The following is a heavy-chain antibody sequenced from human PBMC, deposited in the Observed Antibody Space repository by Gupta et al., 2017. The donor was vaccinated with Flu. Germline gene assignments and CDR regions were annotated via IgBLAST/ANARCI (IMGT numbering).Heavy chain of an antibody. J-gene: IGHJ2*01. CDR3: ARYPAAAGSIWYFDL. Sequence: PSFQGQVTISADKSISTAYLQWSSLKASDTAMYYCARYPAAAGSIWYFDLWGRGTLVTVSS. V-gene: IGHV5-51*01. D-gene: IGHD6-13*01.